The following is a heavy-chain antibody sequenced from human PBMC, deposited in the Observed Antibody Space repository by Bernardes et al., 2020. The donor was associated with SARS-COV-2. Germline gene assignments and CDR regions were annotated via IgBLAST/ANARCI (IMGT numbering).Heavy chain of an antibody. CDR2: INNRDRRT. V-gene: IGHV3-23*01. J-gene: IGHJ4*02. CDR3: ATPPTYTEGGF. CDR1: GFTFSNYA. Sequence: GGSLRLSCVASGFTFSNYAISWVRQAPGKGLEWVSAINNRDRRTYYADSVEGRFTISRDDSKNTVYLQMSGLRAEDTALYYCATPPTYTEGGFWGQGTLVTVSS. D-gene: IGHD3-16*01.